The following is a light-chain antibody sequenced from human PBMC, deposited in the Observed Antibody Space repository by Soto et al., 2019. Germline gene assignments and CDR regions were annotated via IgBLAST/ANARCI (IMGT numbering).Light chain of an antibody. CDR3: AAWDDSLSVLYV. V-gene: IGLV1-47*01. CDR2: RNN. J-gene: IGLJ1*01. CDR1: SSNIGSNY. Sequence: QSVLTQPPSASGTPGQRVTISCSGSSSNIGSNYVYWYQQPPGTAPKLLIYRNNQRPSGVPDRFSGSKSGTSASLAISGLRYEDEADYYCAAWDDSLSVLYVFGTGTKVTVL.